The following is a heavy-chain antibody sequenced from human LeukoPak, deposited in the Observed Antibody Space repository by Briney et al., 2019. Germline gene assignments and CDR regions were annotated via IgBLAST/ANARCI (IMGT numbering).Heavy chain of an antibody. J-gene: IGHJ3*02. CDR3: TGDFGAWRAFDI. CDR2: ISYSGST. CDR1: GGSTSGYI. Sequence: SETLSPTTTYRGGSTSGYIWCGSRQPPGGGLEWRGCISYSGSTKYNPSLKRRVSISSDTSKTKSSLHRSSIAPAATAVYSCTGDFGAWRAFDIWGQGTMVTV. V-gene: IGHV4-59*12. D-gene: IGHD3-10*01.